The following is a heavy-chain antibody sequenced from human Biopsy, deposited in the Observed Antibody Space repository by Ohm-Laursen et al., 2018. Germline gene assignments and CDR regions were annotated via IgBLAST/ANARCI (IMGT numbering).Heavy chain of an antibody. Sequence: TLSLTCTVSGGSVNSYSWSWIRQPPGKGPQWIGYVYYTGSTDYNPSLQSRVTISVDTSKNHFSLRLRSATPADTAIYYCARDRGYYSDRTVPGYFDLWGRGTLVTVSS. V-gene: IGHV4-59*02. CDR1: GGSVNSYS. J-gene: IGHJ2*01. CDR2: VYYTGST. D-gene: IGHD3-22*01. CDR3: ARDRGYYSDRTVPGYFDL.